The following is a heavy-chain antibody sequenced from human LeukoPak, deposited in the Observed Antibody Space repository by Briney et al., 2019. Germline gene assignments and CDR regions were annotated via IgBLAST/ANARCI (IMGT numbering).Heavy chain of an antibody. V-gene: IGHV4-4*07. J-gene: IGHJ4*02. Sequence: PSETLSLTCTVSGGSISSYYWSWIRQPAGKGLEWIGRIYTSGSTNYNPSLKSRVTMSVDTSKNQFSLKLSSVTAADTAVYYCAKLYDYVWGSYRPYFDYWGQGTLVTVSS. CDR2: IYTSGST. D-gene: IGHD3-16*02. CDR3: AKLYDYVWGSYRPYFDY. CDR1: GGSISSYY.